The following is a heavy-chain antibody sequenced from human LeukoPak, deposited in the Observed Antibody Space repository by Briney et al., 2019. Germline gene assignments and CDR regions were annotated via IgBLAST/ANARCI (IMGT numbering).Heavy chain of an antibody. D-gene: IGHD5-24*01. CDR3: ARGRDPY. CDR2: INHSGST. J-gene: IGHJ4*02. CDR1: GSSISSSSDY. V-gene: IGHV4-39*07. Sequence: SETLSLTCSVSGSSISSSSDYWGWIRQPPGRGLEWIGEINHSGSTNYNPSLKSRVTISVDTSKSQFSLKLNSVTAADTAMYYCARGRDPYWGQGTLVTVSS.